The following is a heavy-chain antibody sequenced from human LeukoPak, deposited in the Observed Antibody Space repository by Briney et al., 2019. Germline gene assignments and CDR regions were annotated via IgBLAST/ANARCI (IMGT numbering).Heavy chain of an antibody. Sequence: GASVKVSCKASGGTFSSYAISWVRQAPGQGLEWMGRIIPILGIANYVQKFQGRVTITADKSTSTAYMELSSLRSEDTAVYYCARGAGYSSSWKSLGFDYWGQGTLVTVSS. V-gene: IGHV1-69*04. CDR1: GGTFSSYA. CDR3: ARGAGYSSSWKSLGFDY. D-gene: IGHD6-13*01. J-gene: IGHJ4*02. CDR2: IIPILGIA.